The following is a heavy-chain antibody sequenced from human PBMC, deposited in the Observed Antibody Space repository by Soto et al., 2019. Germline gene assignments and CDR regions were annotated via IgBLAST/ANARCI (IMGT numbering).Heavy chain of an antibody. D-gene: IGHD5-18*01. CDR1: GFSLSTSGVG. CDR2: IYWEGDK. Sequence: QITLKESGPTLVKPTQTLTLTCTFSGFSLSTSGVGVGWIRQPPGKALEWLGLIYWEGDKRYSPSLKSRLTITKETSKNQVVLTMTNMDPVDTATHYSAQYRYGNFDYWGQGALVTVSS. J-gene: IGHJ4*02. V-gene: IGHV2-5*02. CDR3: AQYRYGNFDY.